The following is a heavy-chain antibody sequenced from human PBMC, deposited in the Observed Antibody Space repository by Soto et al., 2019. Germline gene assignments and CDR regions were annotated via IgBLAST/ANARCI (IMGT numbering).Heavy chain of an antibody. V-gene: IGHV3-21*01. CDR2: ISSSSSYI. CDR3: ARLVGGIAAAGAWYYYYMDV. Sequence: GGSLRLSCAASGFTFSSYSMNWVRQAPGKGLEWVSSISSSSSYIYYADSVKGRFTISRDNAKNSLYLQMNSLRAEDTAVYYCARLVGGIAAAGAWYYYYMDVWGKGTTVTSP. D-gene: IGHD6-13*01. CDR1: GFTFSSYS. J-gene: IGHJ6*03.